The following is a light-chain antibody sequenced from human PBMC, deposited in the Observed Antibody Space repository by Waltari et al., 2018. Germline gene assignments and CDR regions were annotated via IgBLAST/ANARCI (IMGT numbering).Light chain of an antibody. CDR3: VLYMGSGISV. V-gene: IGLV8-61*01. J-gene: IGLJ3*02. CDR1: SGSVSTCYY. Sequence: QTVVTTEPSYSVSPGGTDTLTCGLSSGSVSTCYYPSWYQQTPGQAPRTLIYSTNTRSSGVPDRFSGSILGNKAALTITGAQADDESDYYCVLYMGSGISVFGGGTKLTVL. CDR2: STN.